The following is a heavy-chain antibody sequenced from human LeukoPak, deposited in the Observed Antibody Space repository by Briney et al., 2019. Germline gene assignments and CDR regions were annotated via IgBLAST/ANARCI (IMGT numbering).Heavy chain of an antibody. J-gene: IGHJ4*02. CDR1: GFTFSSYA. V-gene: IGHV3-23*01. CDR3: AKGSAMVRGVPKDFDY. D-gene: IGHD3-10*01. CDR2: ISGSGGST. Sequence: GGSLRLSCAASGFTFSSYAMSWVRQAPGKGLGWVSAISGSGGSTYYADSVKGRFTISRDNSKNTLYLQMNSLRAEDTAVYYCAKGSAMVRGVPKDFDYWGQGTLVTVSS.